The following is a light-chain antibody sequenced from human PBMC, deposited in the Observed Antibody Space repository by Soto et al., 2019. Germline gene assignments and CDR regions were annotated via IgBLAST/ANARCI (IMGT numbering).Light chain of an antibody. CDR3: QQRYSWPPLT. CDR1: QSVGAY. Sequence: VLTQSPATLSLSPGERATLSCRASQSVGAYLAWYQQKPGQAPSLLIYGASTRATGIPARFSGSGSGADFTLTISSLEPEDFVVSYCQQRYSWPPLTFGQGTRLEIK. V-gene: IGKV3-11*01. J-gene: IGKJ5*01. CDR2: GAS.